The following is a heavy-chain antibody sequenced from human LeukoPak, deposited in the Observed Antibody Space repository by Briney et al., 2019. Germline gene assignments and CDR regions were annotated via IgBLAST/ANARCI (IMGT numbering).Heavy chain of an antibody. D-gene: IGHD2-2*01. V-gene: IGHV3-30-3*01. Sequence: PGGSLRLSCAASGFTFSSYAMHWVRQAPGKGLEWVAVISYDGSNKYYADSVKGRFTISRDNSKNTLYLQMNSLRAEDTAVYYCACGPIVVVPAALDYWGQGTLVTVSS. J-gene: IGHJ4*02. CDR1: GFTFSSYA. CDR2: ISYDGSNK. CDR3: ACGPIVVVPAALDY.